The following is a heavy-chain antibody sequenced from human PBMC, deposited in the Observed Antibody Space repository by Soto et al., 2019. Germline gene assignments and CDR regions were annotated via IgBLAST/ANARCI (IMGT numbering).Heavy chain of an antibody. CDR1: GASISTFTYN. CDR2: IYYSGRP. CDR3: ARHTMTAVTTFDH. V-gene: IGHV4-39*01. J-gene: IGHJ4*02. Sequence: QLQLQESGPGLVKPSETLSLTCTVSGASISTFTYNWGWIRQPPGKGLEWIGNIYYSGRPYYKPSLKSRVTITVDTSKNQFSLRLRSVTAADTALYFCARHTMTAVTTFDHWGQGTLVTVSS. D-gene: IGHD4-17*01.